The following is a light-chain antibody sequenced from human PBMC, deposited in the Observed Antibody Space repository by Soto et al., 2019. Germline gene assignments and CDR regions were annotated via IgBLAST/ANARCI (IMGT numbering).Light chain of an antibody. V-gene: IGKV4-1*01. CDR3: QQYYGTPVT. J-gene: IGKJ4*01. CDR1: QSFLYSSNNKIH. Sequence: DSVMTQSPDSLAVSLGERATINCKSSQSFLYSSNNKIHLAWYQQKPGQPPKLLIYWASTRESGVPDRFSGSGSGTDFTLTISSLQAEDVAVYYCQQYYGTPVTFGGGTKVDIK. CDR2: WAS.